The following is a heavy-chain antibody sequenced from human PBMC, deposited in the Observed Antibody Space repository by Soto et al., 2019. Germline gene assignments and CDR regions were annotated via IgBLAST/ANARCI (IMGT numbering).Heavy chain of an antibody. J-gene: IGHJ5*02. CDR3: AGVRGPYCGGECYPPTPNWFDP. Sequence: QLQLQESGSGLVKPSQTLSLTCAVSGGSISSGGYSWSWIRQPPGKGLEWIGYIYHSGSTYYNPSLKCRVTISVDRSKNQFSLKLRSVTAADSAVYYCAGVRGPYCGGECYPPTPNWFDPWGQGTLVTVSS. V-gene: IGHV4-30-2*01. D-gene: IGHD2-21*01. CDR1: GGSISSGGYS. CDR2: IYHSGST.